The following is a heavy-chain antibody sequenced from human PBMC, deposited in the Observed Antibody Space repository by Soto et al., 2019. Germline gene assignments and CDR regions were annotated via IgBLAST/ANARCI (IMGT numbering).Heavy chain of an antibody. CDR2: IYSGGST. J-gene: IGHJ6*02. D-gene: IGHD5-12*01. V-gene: IGHV3-53*02. Sequence: EVQLVETGGGLIQPGGSLRLSCAASGFTVSSNYMSWVRQAPGKGLEWVSVIYSGGSTYYADSVKGRFTISRDNSKNTLYLQMNGLRAEDTAVYYCARDSVSGYDSPYYYGMDVWGQGTTVTVSS. CDR1: GFTVSSNY. CDR3: ARDSVSGYDSPYYYGMDV.